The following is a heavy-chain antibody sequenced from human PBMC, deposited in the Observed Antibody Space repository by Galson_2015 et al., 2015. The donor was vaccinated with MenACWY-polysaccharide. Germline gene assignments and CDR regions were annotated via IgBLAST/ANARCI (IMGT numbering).Heavy chain of an antibody. D-gene: IGHD3-3*01. V-gene: IGHV3-23*01. Sequence: IRSSGTNTYYADSVKGRFTISRDNSKNTLYLQMNSLRAEDTAVYYSAKDSTDFWSVAGRFDHWGQGTLVTVSS. J-gene: IGHJ5*02. CDR3: AKDSTDFWSVAGRFDH. CDR2: IRSSGTNT.